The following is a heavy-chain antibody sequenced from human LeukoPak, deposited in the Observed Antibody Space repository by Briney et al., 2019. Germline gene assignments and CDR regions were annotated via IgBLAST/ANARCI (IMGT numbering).Heavy chain of an antibody. J-gene: IGHJ4*02. Sequence: GGSLRLSCAVSGFPFSVYEMNCVRQAPGKGREWVSNICSSGTTIYYADSVRGRFSISRDNAKSSLYLQMNSLRVEDTAVYYCALLAVASDFDYWGQGALVTVSS. CDR2: ICSSGTTI. D-gene: IGHD6-19*01. V-gene: IGHV3-48*03. CDR3: ALLAVASDFDY. CDR1: GFPFSVYE.